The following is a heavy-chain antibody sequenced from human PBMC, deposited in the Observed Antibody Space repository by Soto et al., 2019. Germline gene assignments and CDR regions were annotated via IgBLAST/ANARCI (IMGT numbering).Heavy chain of an antibody. CDR3: AKREAMGLRYFDL. Sequence: EVQLLESGGDLEQPGGSLRLSCAASGFTFSSYAMSWVRQAPGKGLEWVSTISGSGGTTYYADSVKGRFTISRDNPKNTLYLQMNSLRAEDTAVYYCAKREAMGLRYFDLWGRGTLVTVSS. D-gene: IGHD5-18*01. V-gene: IGHV3-23*01. J-gene: IGHJ2*01. CDR1: GFTFSSYA. CDR2: ISGSGGTT.